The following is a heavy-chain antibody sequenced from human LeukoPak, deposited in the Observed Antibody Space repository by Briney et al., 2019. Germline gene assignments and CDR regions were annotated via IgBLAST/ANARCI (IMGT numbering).Heavy chain of an antibody. CDR2: IKSDGSET. J-gene: IGHJ4*02. V-gene: IGHV3-7*01. D-gene: IGHD2-8*01. Sequence: PGGSLRLSCAASGFTFSNYWMGWVRQAPGQGLEYVANIKSDGSETYYVDSVKGRFTISRDNARNSLYLQVNSLRAEDTAVYYCARDVWGRLDYWGQGTLVPVSS. CDR3: ARDVWGRLDY. CDR1: GFTFSNYW.